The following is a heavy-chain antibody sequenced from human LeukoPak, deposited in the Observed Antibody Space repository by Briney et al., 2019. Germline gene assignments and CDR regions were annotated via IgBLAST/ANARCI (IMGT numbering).Heavy chain of an antibody. V-gene: IGHV4-34*01. J-gene: IGHJ4*02. CDR3: ARGRGGGTIFGVVITPRPFDY. Sequence: SETLSLTCAVYGGPFSGYYWSWIRQPPGKGLEWIGEINHSGSTNYNPSLKSRVTISVDTSKNQFSLKLSSVTAADTAVYYCARGRGGGTIFGVVITPRPFDYWGQGTLVTVSS. CDR2: INHSGST. CDR1: GGPFSGYY. D-gene: IGHD3-3*01.